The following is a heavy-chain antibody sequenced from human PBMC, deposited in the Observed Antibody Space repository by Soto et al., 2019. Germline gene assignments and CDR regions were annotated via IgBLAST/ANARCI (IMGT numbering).Heavy chain of an antibody. CDR3: ARGSYYYDSYYYYGMDV. J-gene: IGHJ6*02. CDR2: IIPIFGTA. V-gene: IGHV1-69*13. CDR1: GGTFSSYA. Sequence: SVKVSCKASGGTFSSYAISWVRQAPGQGLEWMGGIIPIFGTANYAQKFQGRVTITADESTSTAYMELSSLRSGDTAVYYCARGSYYYDSYYYYGMDVWGQGTTVTVSS. D-gene: IGHD3-22*01.